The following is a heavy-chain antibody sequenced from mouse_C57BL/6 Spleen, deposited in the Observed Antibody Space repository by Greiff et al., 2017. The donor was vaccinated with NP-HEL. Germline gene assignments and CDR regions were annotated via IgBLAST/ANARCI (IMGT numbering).Heavy chain of an antibody. CDR2: IRNKANGYTT. CDR1: GFTFTDYY. Sequence: EVKLVESGGGLVQPGGSLSLSCAASGFTFTDYYMSWVRQPPGKALEWLGFIRNKANGYTTEYSASVKGRFTISRDNSQSILYLQMNARRAEDSATYYCARRDYGSREYFDVWGTGTTVTVSS. V-gene: IGHV7-3*01. D-gene: IGHD1-1*01. J-gene: IGHJ1*03. CDR3: ARRDYGSREYFDV.